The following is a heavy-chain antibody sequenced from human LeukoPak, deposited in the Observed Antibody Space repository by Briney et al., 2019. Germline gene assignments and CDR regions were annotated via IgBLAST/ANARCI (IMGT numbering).Heavy chain of an antibody. Sequence: SETLSLTCAVYGGSFSGYYWSWIRQPPGKGLEWIGEINHSGSTNYNPSLKSRVTISVDTSKNQFSLKLSSATAADTAVYYCARGRWGSLDYWGQGTLVTVSS. CDR1: GGSFSGYY. V-gene: IGHV4-34*01. CDR3: ARGRWGSLDY. J-gene: IGHJ4*02. D-gene: IGHD7-27*01. CDR2: INHSGST.